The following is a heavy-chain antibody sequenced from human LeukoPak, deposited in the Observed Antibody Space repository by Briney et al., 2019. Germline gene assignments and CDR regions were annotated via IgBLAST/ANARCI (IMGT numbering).Heavy chain of an antibody. CDR2: TYYRSKWYN. J-gene: IGHJ4*02. Sequence: PSQTLSLTCAISGDSVSSTAWNWIRQSPSRGLEWLGRTYYRSKWYNDYAVSVKSRITINPDTSKNQFSLQLNSVTPEDTAVYYCARGGRGYCTSSSCYFDYWGQETLVTVSS. V-gene: IGHV6-1*01. D-gene: IGHD2-2*01. CDR3: ARGGRGYCTSSSCYFDY. CDR1: GDSVSSTA.